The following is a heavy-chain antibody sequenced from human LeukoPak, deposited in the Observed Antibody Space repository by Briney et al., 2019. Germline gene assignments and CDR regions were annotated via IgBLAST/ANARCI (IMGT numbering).Heavy chain of an antibody. CDR3: AREPIFGVAVDY. CDR2: ISSSSYI. V-gene: IGHV3-21*01. J-gene: IGHJ4*02. CDR1: GFTFSSYS. Sequence: GSLRLSCAASGFTFSSYSMNWVRQAPGKGLEWVSSISSSSYIYYADSVKGRFTISRDNAKNSLYLQMNSLRAEDTAVYYCAREPIFGVAVDYWGQGTLVTVSS. D-gene: IGHD3-3*01.